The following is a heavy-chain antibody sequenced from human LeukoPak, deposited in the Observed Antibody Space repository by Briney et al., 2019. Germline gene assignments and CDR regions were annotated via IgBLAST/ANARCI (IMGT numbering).Heavy chain of an antibody. CDR2: INHSGST. D-gene: IGHD1-1*01. Sequence: SETLSLTCAVYGGSFSGYYWSWIRQPPGKGLEWIGEINHSGSTYYNPSLKSRVTISVDTSKNQFPLKLSSVTAADTAVYYCARGRTTGTTADYWGQGTLVTVSS. CDR1: GGSFSGYY. V-gene: IGHV4-34*01. J-gene: IGHJ4*02. CDR3: ARGRTTGTTADY.